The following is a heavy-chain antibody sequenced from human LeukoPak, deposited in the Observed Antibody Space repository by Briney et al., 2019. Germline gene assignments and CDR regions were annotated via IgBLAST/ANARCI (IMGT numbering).Heavy chain of an antibody. J-gene: IGHJ4*02. Sequence: SETLSLTCSVSGGSISSLSYYWGWVRQPPGKGLEWIGSIYYGGRTYYKPSLKSRVTMPVDTSKNQFSLKLSSVTAADTAIYYCATSVTSSSGWYYGYWGQGSLVTVSS. CDR2: IYYGGRT. V-gene: IGHV4-39*01. CDR3: ATSVTSSSGWYYGY. D-gene: IGHD6-19*01. CDR1: GGSISSLSYY.